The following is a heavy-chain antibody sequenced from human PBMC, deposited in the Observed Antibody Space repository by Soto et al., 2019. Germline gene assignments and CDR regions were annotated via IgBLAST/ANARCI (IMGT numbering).Heavy chain of an antibody. J-gene: IGHJ3*02. D-gene: IGHD6-13*01. CDR3: AIGLSSSWYHDVFDI. V-gene: IGHV3-33*01. Sequence: GGSLRLSCAASGFTFSTYGMHWVRQAPGKGLEWVTAIWNDGINKYYTDSVKGRFTISRDNSKNTLYLQMNSLRAEDTAVYYCAIGLSSSWYHDVFDIWGQGTMVTVSS. CDR1: GFTFSTYG. CDR2: IWNDGINK.